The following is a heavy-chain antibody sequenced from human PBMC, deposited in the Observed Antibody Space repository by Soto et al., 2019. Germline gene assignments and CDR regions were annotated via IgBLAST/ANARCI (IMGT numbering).Heavy chain of an antibody. V-gene: IGHV1-69*04. J-gene: IGHJ3*02. CDR2: IIPILGIA. CDR1: GGTFSSYT. Sequence: KVSCKASGGTFSSYTISWVRQAPGQGLEWMGRIIPILGIANYAQKFQGRVTITADKSTSTAYMELSSLRSEDTAVYYCARDKGIVVVPAAMGGGGDAFDIWGQGTMVTVSS. D-gene: IGHD2-2*01. CDR3: ARDKGIVVVPAAMGGGGDAFDI.